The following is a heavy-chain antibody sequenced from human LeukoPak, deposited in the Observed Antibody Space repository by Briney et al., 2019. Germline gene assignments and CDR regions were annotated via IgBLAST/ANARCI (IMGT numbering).Heavy chain of an antibody. CDR1: GFTFSSYG. CDR2: INGRTSII. J-gene: IGHJ4*02. V-gene: IGHV3-23*01. CDR3: AIATTGRGAFGS. D-gene: IGHD1-1*01. Sequence: GGSLRLSCAASGFTFSSYGMSWVRQAPGKGLEWVSAINGRTSIIYYADSVKGRFTISRDSSKNTLFLQMNSLTAEDTAIYYCAIATTGRGAFGSWGQGTLVSVSS.